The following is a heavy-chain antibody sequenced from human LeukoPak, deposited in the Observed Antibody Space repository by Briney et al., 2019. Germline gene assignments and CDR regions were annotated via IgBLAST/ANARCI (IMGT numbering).Heavy chain of an antibody. D-gene: IGHD1-26*01. J-gene: IGHJ4*02. CDR2: IYHSGRT. Sequence: SETLSLTCTVSGYSISSGYYWGWIRQPPGKGLEWIGSIYHSGRTFYNPSLKSRVTISVDMSKNQFSLKLSSVTAADTAVYYCAREGELRDFDYWGQGTLVTVSS. V-gene: IGHV4-38-2*02. CDR1: GYSISSGYY. CDR3: AREGELRDFDY.